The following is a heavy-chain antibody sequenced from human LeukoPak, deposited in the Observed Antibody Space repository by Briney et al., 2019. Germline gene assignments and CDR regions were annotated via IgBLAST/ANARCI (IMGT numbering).Heavy chain of an antibody. V-gene: IGHV3-30*02. J-gene: IGHJ5*02. Sequence: GGSLRLSCLASGFTFDTYAMHWVRRAPGKGLEWVAFIRHDGSSEYYADSVKGRFIISRDRSGNTLYLQMKSLRPEDTAIYYCARLNTRFLERLPALGSWGQGTLVTVSS. D-gene: IGHD3-3*01. CDR1: GFTFDTYA. CDR3: ARLNTRFLERLPALGS. CDR2: IRHDGSSE.